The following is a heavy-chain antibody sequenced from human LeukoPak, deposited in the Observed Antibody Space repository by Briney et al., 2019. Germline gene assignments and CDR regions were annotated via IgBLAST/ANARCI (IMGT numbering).Heavy chain of an antibody. Sequence: SQTLSLTCAISGDSVSSSSATWTWIRQSPSRGLEWLGRTYYRSKWFNDYAVSIESRVSINPDTSKNQFSLQLSSVTPEDTAMYYCARGSSSNSWYFDYWGQGTLVTVSS. CDR3: ARGSSSNSWYFDY. D-gene: IGHD6-13*01. CDR1: GDSVSSSSAT. CDR2: TYYRSKWFN. V-gene: IGHV6-1*01. J-gene: IGHJ4*02.